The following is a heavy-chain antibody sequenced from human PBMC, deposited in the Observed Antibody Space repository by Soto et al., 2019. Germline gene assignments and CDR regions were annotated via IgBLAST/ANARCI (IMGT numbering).Heavy chain of an antibody. CDR1: GGSTSSGGDY. J-gene: IGHJ4*02. CDR2: VYYSGST. V-gene: IGHV4-31*03. Sequence: PSETLSLTCTVSGGSTSSGGDYWSWIRQYPGKGLEWIGFVYYSGSTYYDTSLESRLSITKDTSKNQVVLTMTNMDPADTATYFCAHSPATISYFDFWGQGTLVTVSS. CDR3: AHSPATISYFDF. D-gene: IGHD2-21*01.